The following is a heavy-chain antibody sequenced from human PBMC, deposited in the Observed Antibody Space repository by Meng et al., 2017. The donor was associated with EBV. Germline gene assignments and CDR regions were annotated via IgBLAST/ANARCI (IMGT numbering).Heavy chain of an antibody. Sequence: QGQPVASGAGVKKPGASVKVSCKASGYTFTGYYMHWVRQAPGQGLEWMGRINPNSGGTNYAQKFQGRVTMTRDTSINTAYMELSRLRSDDTAVYYCARVGIAVAGTGDYWGQGTLVTVSS. J-gene: IGHJ4*02. D-gene: IGHD6-19*01. CDR3: ARVGIAVAGTGDY. CDR2: INPNSGGT. V-gene: IGHV1-2*06. CDR1: GYTFTGYY.